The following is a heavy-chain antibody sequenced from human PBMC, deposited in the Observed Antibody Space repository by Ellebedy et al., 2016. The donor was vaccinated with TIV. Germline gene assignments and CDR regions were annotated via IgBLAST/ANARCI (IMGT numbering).Heavy chain of an antibody. CDR3: ARTLAVAGFDY. CDR2: INSDGSST. J-gene: IGHJ4*02. CDR1: GFTFSSYW. V-gene: IGHV3-74*01. Sequence: GESLKISXAASGFTFSSYWMHWVRQAPGKGLVWVSRINSDGSSTSYADSVKGRFTISRDNAKNSLYLQMNSLRAEDTAVYYCARTLAVAGFDYWGQGTLVTVSS. D-gene: IGHD6-19*01.